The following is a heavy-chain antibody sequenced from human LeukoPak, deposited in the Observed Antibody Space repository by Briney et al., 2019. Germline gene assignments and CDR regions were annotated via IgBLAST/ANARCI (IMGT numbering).Heavy chain of an antibody. CDR1: GGSISSGSYY. D-gene: IGHD5-18*01. V-gene: IGHV4-61*02. Sequence: SETLSLTCTVSGGSISSGSYYWSWIRQPAGKGLEWIGRIYTSGSTNYNPSLKSRVTISVDTSKNQFSLKLSSVTAADTAVYYCAREWVYSCGPMYYFDYWGQGTLVTVSS. CDR3: AREWVYSCGPMYYFDY. J-gene: IGHJ4*02. CDR2: IYTSGST.